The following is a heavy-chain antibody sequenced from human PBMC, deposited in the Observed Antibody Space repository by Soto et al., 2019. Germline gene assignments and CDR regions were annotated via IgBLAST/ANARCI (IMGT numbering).Heavy chain of an antibody. CDR1: GFTFGTYA. CDR3: ARDEDPDYGDFYFHY. D-gene: IGHD4-17*01. CDR2: IGTRTTST. Sequence: PGGSLRLSCAASGFTFGTYAMNWVRQAPGKGLEWVSRIGTRTTSTDYTDSVKGRFTISRDNSKNTLYLEMNSLRAEDTAVYYCARDEDPDYGDFYFHYWGQGTLVTVSS. V-gene: IGHV3-23*01. J-gene: IGHJ4*02.